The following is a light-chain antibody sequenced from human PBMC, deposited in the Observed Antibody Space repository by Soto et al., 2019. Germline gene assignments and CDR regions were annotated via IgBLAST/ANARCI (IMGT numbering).Light chain of an antibody. V-gene: IGKV1-39*01. CDR2: AAS. J-gene: IGKJ4*01. Sequence: DIQMTQSPSSLSASVGDRVTITCRASQSITIYLNWYQQKPGKAPNLLIYAASSLHSGVPSRFSGSGSGTDFTLTISSLQPEDFATYYCLQTYSTPLTFGGGTKVDIK. CDR3: LQTYSTPLT. CDR1: QSITIY.